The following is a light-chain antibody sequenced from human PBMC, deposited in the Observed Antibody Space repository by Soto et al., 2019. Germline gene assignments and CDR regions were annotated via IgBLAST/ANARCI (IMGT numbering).Light chain of an antibody. CDR1: SSDVGGYDY. Sequence: QSALTQPASVSGSPGQSITISCTGTSSDVGGYDYVSWHQQHPGKAPKLMIYEVNTRPSGVSNRSSGTKSGNTASLTISGLQAEDEADYYYCSYTSSGAHVFGGGTKLTVL. CDR3: CSYTSSGAHV. CDR2: EVN. V-gene: IGLV2-14*01. J-gene: IGLJ2*01.